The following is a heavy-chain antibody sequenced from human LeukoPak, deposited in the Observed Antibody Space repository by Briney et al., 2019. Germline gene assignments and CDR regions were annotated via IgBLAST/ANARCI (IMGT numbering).Heavy chain of an antibody. V-gene: IGHV4-34*01. J-gene: IGHJ4*02. CDR1: GFTFSSYS. D-gene: IGHD6-19*01. CDR2: ITYSGST. Sequence: PGGSLRLSCAASGFTFSSYSMNWIRQPPGKGLEWIGEITYSGSTNYSPSLKSRVTISVDTSKNQFSLKLSSVTAADTAVYYCARGPQILFYNSGWYANYWGRGTLVTVSS. CDR3: ARGPQILFYNSGWYANY.